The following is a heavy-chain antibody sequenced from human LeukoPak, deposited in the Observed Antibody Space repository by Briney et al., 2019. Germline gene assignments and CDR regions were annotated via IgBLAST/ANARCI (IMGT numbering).Heavy chain of an antibody. V-gene: IGHV3-48*03. CDR2: ISSSGSTI. CDR3: ARRSRLLWFGELSIDFDL. D-gene: IGHD3-10*01. Sequence: PGGSLRLSCAASGFTFSSYEMNWVRQAPGKGLEWVSYISSSGSTIYYADSVKGRFTISRDNAKNSLYLQMNSLRAEDTAVYYCARRSRLLWFGELSIDFDLWGRGTLVTVSS. CDR1: GFTFSSYE. J-gene: IGHJ2*01.